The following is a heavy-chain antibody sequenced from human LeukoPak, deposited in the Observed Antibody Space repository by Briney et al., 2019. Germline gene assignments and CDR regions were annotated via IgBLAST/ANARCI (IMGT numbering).Heavy chain of an antibody. CDR3: AKDVPSDY. D-gene: IGHD6-6*01. CDR2: INSDGSWT. J-gene: IGHJ4*02. V-gene: IGHV3-74*01. Sequence: GGSLRLSCAASGNYWMHWVRQAPGKGLVWVSHINSDGSWTSYADSVKGRFTISRDNAENSLYLQMNSLRAEDTAVYYCAKDVPSDYWGQGTLVTVSS. CDR1: GNYW.